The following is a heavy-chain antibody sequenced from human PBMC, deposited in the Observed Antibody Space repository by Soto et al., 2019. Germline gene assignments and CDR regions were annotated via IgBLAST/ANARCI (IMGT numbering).Heavy chain of an antibody. Sequence: GESLKISCAASGFTFSSYSMSWVRQAPGKGLEWVANIKQDGSEKYYVDSVKGRFTISRDNAKNSLYLQMNSLRAEDTALYYCARDRNSGDYWYFDLWGRGTLVTVSS. CDR3: ARDRNSGDYWYFDL. CDR2: IKQDGSEK. CDR1: GFTFSSYS. V-gene: IGHV3-7*01. J-gene: IGHJ2*01. D-gene: IGHD4-17*01.